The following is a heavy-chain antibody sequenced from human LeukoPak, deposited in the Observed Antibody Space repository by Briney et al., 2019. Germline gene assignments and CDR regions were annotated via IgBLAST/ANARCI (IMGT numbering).Heavy chain of an antibody. V-gene: IGHV3-7*01. D-gene: IGHD1-1*01. CDR3: ARLTGTTGFDY. J-gene: IGHJ4*02. Sequence: PGGSLRLSCAASGFPSSSYWMSWVRQAPGKGLEWVANIKQDGSDKYYVDSVKGRFTISRDNAKKSLYLQLNSLRADDTAVYYCARLTGTTGFDYWGQGTLVTVSS. CDR2: IKQDGSDK. CDR1: GFPSSSYW.